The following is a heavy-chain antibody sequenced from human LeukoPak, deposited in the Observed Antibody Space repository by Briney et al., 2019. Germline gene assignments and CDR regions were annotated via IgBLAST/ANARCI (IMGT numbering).Heavy chain of an antibody. V-gene: IGHV3-21*01. D-gene: IGHD1-1*01. Sequence: GGSLRLSCAASGFTFSSYSMNWVRQAPGNGLEWVSSISSSSSYIYYADSVKGRFTISRDNAKNSLYLQMNSLRAEDAAVYYCARELERHRYFDYWGQGTLVTVSS. CDR1: GFTFSSYS. CDR2: ISSSSSYI. J-gene: IGHJ4*02. CDR3: ARELERHRYFDY.